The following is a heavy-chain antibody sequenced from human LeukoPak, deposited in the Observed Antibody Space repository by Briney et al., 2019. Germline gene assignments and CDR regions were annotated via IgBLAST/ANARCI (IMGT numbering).Heavy chain of an antibody. CDR2: IYTSGST. CDR3: VRWDYYGSGSRRLDY. CDR1: GGSISSYY. D-gene: IGHD3-10*01. V-gene: IGHV4-4*07. Sequence: SETLSLTCTVSGGSISSYYWSWIRQPAGKGLEWIGRIYTSGSTNYNPSLKSRVTISLDTSTNQFSLKMTSVTAADTAVYYCVRWDYYGSGSRRLDYWGQGNLVTVSS. J-gene: IGHJ4*02.